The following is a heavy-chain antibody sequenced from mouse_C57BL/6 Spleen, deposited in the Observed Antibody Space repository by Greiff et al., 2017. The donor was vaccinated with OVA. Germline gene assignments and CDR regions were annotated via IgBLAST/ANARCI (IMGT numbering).Heavy chain of an antibody. CDR1: GFTFSDYG. CDR3: ARRGLGYGMDY. J-gene: IGHJ4*01. Sequence: EVKLVESGGGLVKPGGSLKLSCAASGFTFSDYGMHWVRQAPEKGLEWVAYISSGSSTIYSADTVKGRFTISRDNATNTLFLQITSLRSEATAMYCGARRGLGYGMDYWGQGTSVTVSS. V-gene: IGHV5-17*01. D-gene: IGHD3-3*01. CDR2: ISSGSSTI.